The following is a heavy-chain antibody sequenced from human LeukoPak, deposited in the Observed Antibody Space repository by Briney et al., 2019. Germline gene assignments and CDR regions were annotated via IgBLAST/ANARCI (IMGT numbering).Heavy chain of an antibody. CDR2: IYHSGGT. CDR3: ARSMGVAPLLTFAF. J-gene: IGHJ4*02. V-gene: IGHV4-30-2*01. CDR1: GGSISSGGYD. D-gene: IGHD2-15*01. Sequence: SETLSLTCTVSGGSISSGGYDWGWIRQPPGKGLEWIGYIYHSGGTYYNPSLKSRVTISVDRSKNQFSLKLNSVSAADTAVYFCARSMGVAPLLTFAFWGQGTLVTVSS.